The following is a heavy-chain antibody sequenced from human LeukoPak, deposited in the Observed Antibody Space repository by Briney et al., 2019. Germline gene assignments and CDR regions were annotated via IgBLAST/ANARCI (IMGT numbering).Heavy chain of an antibody. D-gene: IGHD4-23*01. J-gene: IGHJ3*02. CDR1: GFTFSNYD. CDR2: IWYDGSNK. V-gene: IGHV3-33*01. CDR3: ARDDYGGKLDI. Sequence: GRSLRLSCAASGFTFSNYDMHWVRQAPGEGLEWVAVIWYDGSNKYYADSVKGRFTISRDNSKNTLYLQMNSLRAEDTAVYYCARDDYGGKLDIWGRGTVVTVSS.